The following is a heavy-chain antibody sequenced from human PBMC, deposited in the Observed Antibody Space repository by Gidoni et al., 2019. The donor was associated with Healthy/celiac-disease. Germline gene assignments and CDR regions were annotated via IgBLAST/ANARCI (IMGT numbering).Heavy chain of an antibody. CDR2: INHSGST. J-gene: IGHJ5*02. CDR1: GGSFSGYY. Sequence: QVQLQQWGAGLLKPSETLSITCAVYGGSFSGYYWSWIRQPPGKGLEWIGEINHSGSTNYNPSLKSRVTISVDTSKNQFSLKLSSVTAADTAVYYCARGRGYSGYYGWFDPWGQGTLVTVSS. V-gene: IGHV4-34*01. D-gene: IGHD5-12*01. CDR3: ARGRGYSGYYGWFDP.